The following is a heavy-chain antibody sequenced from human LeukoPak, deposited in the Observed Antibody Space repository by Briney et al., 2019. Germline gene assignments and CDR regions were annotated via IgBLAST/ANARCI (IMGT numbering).Heavy chain of an antibody. V-gene: IGHV1-2*02. Sequence: GESLKISCKGSGYTFTGYYMHWVRQAPGQGLEWMGWINPNSGGTNYAQKFQGRVTMTRDTSISTAYMELSRLRSDDTAVYYCARVHEGSSSSYWGQGTLVTVSS. J-gene: IGHJ4*02. CDR3: ARVHEGSSSSY. CDR1: GYTFTGYY. D-gene: IGHD6-6*01. CDR2: INPNSGGT.